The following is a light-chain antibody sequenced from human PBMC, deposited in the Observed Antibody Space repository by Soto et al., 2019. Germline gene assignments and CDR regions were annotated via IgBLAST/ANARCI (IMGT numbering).Light chain of an antibody. Sequence: EIMLTQSPGTLSLSPGERATLSCRASQNISDSYLGWYQQRPGQAPRLLIYRASSRATGVPDRFSGSGSGRDFTLTISSLEPEDFALYYCQLYGSSPLYTFGRGTKLEIK. J-gene: IGKJ2*01. CDR3: QLYGSSPLYT. CDR1: QNISDSY. V-gene: IGKV3-20*01. CDR2: RAS.